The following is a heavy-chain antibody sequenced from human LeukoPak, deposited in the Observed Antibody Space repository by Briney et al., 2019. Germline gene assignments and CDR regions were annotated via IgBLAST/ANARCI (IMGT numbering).Heavy chain of an antibody. J-gene: IGHJ3*01. CDR1: GNYW. CDR2: INSDGSWT. V-gene: IGHV3-74*01. D-gene: IGHD3-16*01. CDR3: AREGLLTSPNNAFDV. Sequence: HPGGSLRLSCAASGNYWMHWVRQAPGKGLVWVSHINSDGSWTSYADSVKGRLTVSRDSAKSTLYLQIESLKVEDTAVYYCAREGLLTSPNNAFDVWGQGTMVTVSS.